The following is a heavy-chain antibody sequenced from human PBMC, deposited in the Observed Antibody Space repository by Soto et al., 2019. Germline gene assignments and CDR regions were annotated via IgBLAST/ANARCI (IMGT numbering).Heavy chain of an antibody. D-gene: IGHD3-10*01. CDR1: GFTFKNYD. CDR2: ISGSGAIT. CDR3: AKDRQFRSYYESAGHYNN. V-gene: IGHV3-23*01. J-gene: IGHJ4*02. Sequence: EVQLLESGGGLVQPGGSVRLSCVASGFTFKNYDMRWVRQAPGKGLEWVSGISGSGAITYYADSVRGRFTISRDNSKNTLYLQLNSLRAEDTAIYYCAKDRQFRSYYESAGHYNNWGQGTLVTVSA.